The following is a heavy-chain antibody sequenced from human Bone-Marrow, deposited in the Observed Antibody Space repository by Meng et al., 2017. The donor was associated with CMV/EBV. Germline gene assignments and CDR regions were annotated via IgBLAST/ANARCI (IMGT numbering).Heavy chain of an antibody. D-gene: IGHD1-26*01. CDR2: ISGSGGST. Sequence: GESLKISCAASGFTFSSYDMHWVRQATGKGLEWVSAISGSGGSTYYADSVKGRFTISRDNSKNTLYLQMNSLRAEDTAVYYCAKSWELLVYWGQGTLVTVSS. V-gene: IGHV3-23*01. J-gene: IGHJ4*02. CDR3: AKSWELLVY. CDR1: GFTFSSYD.